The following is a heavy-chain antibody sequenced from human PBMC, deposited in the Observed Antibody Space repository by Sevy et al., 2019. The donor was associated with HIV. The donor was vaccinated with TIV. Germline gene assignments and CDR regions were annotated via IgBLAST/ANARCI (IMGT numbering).Heavy chain of an antibody. J-gene: IGHJ4*02. CDR1: GFTFSSYW. V-gene: IGHV3-7*01. D-gene: IGHD3-22*01. CDR3: ASPSSGYYPFDY. CDR2: IKQDGSEK. Sequence: GESLKISCAASGFTFSSYWMSWVRQAPGKGLEWVANIKQDGSEKYDVDSVKGRFTISRDNAKNSLYLQMNSLRAEDTAVYYCASPSSGYYPFDYWGQGTLVTVSS.